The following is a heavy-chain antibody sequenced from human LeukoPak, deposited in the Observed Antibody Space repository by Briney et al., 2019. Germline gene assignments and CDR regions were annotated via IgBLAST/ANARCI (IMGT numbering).Heavy chain of an antibody. CDR3: TRDPTGGNHYGPFDY. CDR2: ISASGITI. D-gene: IGHD2-8*02. V-gene: IGHV3-48*03. Sequence: GRSLRLSCAASGFTLRNYEKNWVSQAPGKGLEWVSYISASGITIYYADSVKGRFTISRDNAKNSLYLQMNRLRAEDTAVYYCTRDPTGGNHYGPFDYWGQGTLVTVSS. CDR1: GFTLRNYE. J-gene: IGHJ4*02.